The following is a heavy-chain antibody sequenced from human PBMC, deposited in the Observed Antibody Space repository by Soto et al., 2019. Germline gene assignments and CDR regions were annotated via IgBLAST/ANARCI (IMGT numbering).Heavy chain of an antibody. J-gene: IGHJ4*02. D-gene: IGHD6-13*01. CDR1: GYSFTSYG. V-gene: IGHV1-18*01. Sequence: QVQLVQSGAEVKNPGASVKVSCKASGYSFTSYGISWVRQAPGQGLEWMGWISGYNGKTNYAQKCQDRVTMTTGTSPTTAYMDLRSLTSDDTAVYYCARDRSNSEYWGQGTLVTVSS. CDR2: ISGYNGKT. CDR3: ARDRSNSEY.